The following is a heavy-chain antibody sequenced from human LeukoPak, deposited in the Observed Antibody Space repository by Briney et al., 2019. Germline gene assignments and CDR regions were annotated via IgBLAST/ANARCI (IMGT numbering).Heavy chain of an antibody. CDR2: ISYDGSNK. CDR1: GFTFSSYG. J-gene: IGHJ4*02. V-gene: IGHV3-30*18. CDR3: AKDREDSSGYYY. Sequence: GGSLRLSCAASGFTFSSYGMHWVRQAPGKRLEWVAVISYDGSNKYYADSVKGRFTISRDNSKNTLYLQMNSLRAEDTAVYYCAKDREDSSGYYYWGQGTLVTVSS. D-gene: IGHD3-22*01.